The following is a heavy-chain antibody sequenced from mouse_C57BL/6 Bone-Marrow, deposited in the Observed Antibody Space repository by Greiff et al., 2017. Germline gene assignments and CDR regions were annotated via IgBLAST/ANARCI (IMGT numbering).Heavy chain of an antibody. Sequence: EVKLVESGGGLVKPGGSLKLSCAASGFTFSDYGMHWVRQAPEKGLEWVAYISSGSSTIYYADTVKGRFTISRDNAKNTLFLQMTSLRSEDTAMYYCARHYGSSTMDYWGQGTSVTVSS. D-gene: IGHD1-1*01. CDR2: ISSGSSTI. V-gene: IGHV5-17*01. CDR1: GFTFSDYG. J-gene: IGHJ4*01. CDR3: ARHYGSSTMDY.